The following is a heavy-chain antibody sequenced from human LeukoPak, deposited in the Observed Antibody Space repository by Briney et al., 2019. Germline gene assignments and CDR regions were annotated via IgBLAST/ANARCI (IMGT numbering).Heavy chain of an antibody. V-gene: IGHV3-48*01. D-gene: IGHD3-16*01. CDR2: ISSSSSTI. CDR3: ASGPLWVFDAFDI. Sequence: PGGSLRLSCAASGFTFSTYSMNWVRQAPGKGLEWVSYISSSSSTIYYADSVKGRFTISRDNAKNSLYLQMNSLRAEDTAVYYCASGPLWVFDAFDIWGQGTMVTVSS. CDR1: GFTFSTYS. J-gene: IGHJ3*02.